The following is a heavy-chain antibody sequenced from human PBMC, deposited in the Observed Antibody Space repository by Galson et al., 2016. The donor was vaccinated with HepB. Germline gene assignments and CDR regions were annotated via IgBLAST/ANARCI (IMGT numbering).Heavy chain of an antibody. CDR2: INAGNDYT. Sequence: SVKVSCKASGYTFSNYAMHWVRQAPGQRLEWMGWINAGNDYTKYSQKFQGRVTITRDTSASTAYMELISQRSEDTAVYFCARGGYCANGICARLDYWGQGTLVTVSS. V-gene: IGHV1-3*01. J-gene: IGHJ4*02. CDR3: ARGGYCANGICARLDY. CDR1: GYTFSNYA. D-gene: IGHD2-8*01.